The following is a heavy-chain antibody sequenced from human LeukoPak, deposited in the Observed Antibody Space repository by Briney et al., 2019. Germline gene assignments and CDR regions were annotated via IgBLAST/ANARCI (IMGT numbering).Heavy chain of an antibody. CDR3: ARDGGHIVVGWAQYYFDY. D-gene: IGHD2-2*01. V-gene: IGHV1-18*01. J-gene: IGHJ4*02. CDR1: GYTFTSYG. CDR2: ISAYNGNT. Sequence: GASVKVSCKASGYTFTSYGISWVRQAPGQGLEWMGWISAYNGNTNYAQKLQGRVTMTTDTSTSTAYMELRSLRSDDTAVYYCARDGGHIVVGWAQYYFDYWGQGTLVTVSS.